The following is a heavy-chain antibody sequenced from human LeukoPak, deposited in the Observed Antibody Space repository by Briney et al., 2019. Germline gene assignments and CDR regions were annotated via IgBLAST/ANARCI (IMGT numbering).Heavy chain of an antibody. D-gene: IGHD6-13*01. J-gene: IGHJ4*02. Sequence: PGGSLRLSCVGSGFTFSSYEMNWVRQAPGKGLEWVSYIGPTGSNIYYADSVKGRFTVSRDNAKNSLYLQMNSLRAEDTAVYYCAREWREGSSWAFDYWGQGTLVTASS. CDR2: IGPTGSNI. CDR3: AREWREGSSWAFDY. V-gene: IGHV3-48*03. CDR1: GFTFSSYE.